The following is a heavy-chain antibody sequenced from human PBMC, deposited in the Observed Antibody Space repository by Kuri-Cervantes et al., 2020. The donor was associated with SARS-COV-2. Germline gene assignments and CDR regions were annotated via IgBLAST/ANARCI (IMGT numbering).Heavy chain of an antibody. J-gene: IGHJ4*02. Sequence: GGSLRLSCAASGFTFSTYAMTWVRQAPGKGLEWVSAISGSGGSTYYADSEQGRFTISRDNSKNTLYLQMNSLRAEDTAVYYCAKWDVIVVVAAPELHYWGQGTLVTVSS. CDR2: ISGSGGST. D-gene: IGHD2-15*01. CDR1: GFTFSTYA. CDR3: AKWDVIVVVAAPELHY. V-gene: IGHV3-23*01.